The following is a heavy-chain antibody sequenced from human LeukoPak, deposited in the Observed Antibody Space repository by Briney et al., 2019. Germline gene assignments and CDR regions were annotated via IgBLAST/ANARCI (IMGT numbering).Heavy chain of an antibody. V-gene: IGHV1-69*04. D-gene: IGHD6-25*01. Sequence: SVKVSCKASGGTFSCYAISWVRQAPGQGLEWMGRIIPILGIANYAQKFQGRVTITADKSTSTAYMELSSLRSEDTAVYYCAGLNHRRSGDFDYWGQGTLVTVSS. J-gene: IGHJ4*02. CDR2: IIPILGIA. CDR3: AGLNHRRSGDFDY. CDR1: GGTFSCYA.